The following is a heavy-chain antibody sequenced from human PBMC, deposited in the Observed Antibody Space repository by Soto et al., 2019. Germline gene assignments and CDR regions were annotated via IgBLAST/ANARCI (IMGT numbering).Heavy chain of an antibody. Sequence: SVKVSCTASGFTFTSSAVQWVRQARGQRLEWIGWIVVGSGNTNYAQKFQERVTITRDMSTSTAYMELSSLRSEDTAVYYCAADLYYDFWSGPGWFDPWGQGTLVTVSS. CDR2: IVVGSGNT. D-gene: IGHD3-3*01. V-gene: IGHV1-58*01. CDR3: AADLYYDFWSGPGWFDP. J-gene: IGHJ5*02. CDR1: GFTFTSSA.